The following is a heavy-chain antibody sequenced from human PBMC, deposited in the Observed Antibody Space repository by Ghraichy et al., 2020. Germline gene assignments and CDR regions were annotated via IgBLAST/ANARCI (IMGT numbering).Heavy chain of an antibody. Sequence: GGSLRLSCAASGFTFSSYWMSWVRQAPGKGLEWVANIKQDGSEKYYVDSVKGRFTISRDNAKNSLYLQMNSLRAEDTAVYYCARDPYCSGGSCYSSYFDYWGQGTLVTVSS. D-gene: IGHD2-15*01. CDR3: ARDPYCSGGSCYSSYFDY. CDR1: GFTFSSYW. CDR2: IKQDGSEK. V-gene: IGHV3-7*01. J-gene: IGHJ4*02.